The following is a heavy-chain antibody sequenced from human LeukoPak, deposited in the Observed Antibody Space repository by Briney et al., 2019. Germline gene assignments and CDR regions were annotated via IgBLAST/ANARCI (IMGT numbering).Heavy chain of an antibody. Sequence: GGSLRLSCAASGFTFSSYSMNWVRQAPGKGLEWVSSIRSSSSYIYYADSVKGRFTISRDNAKNSLYLQMNSLRAEDTAVYYCAKGPNYDILTGWRKTHNAFDIWGQGTMVTVSS. CDR2: IRSSSSYI. CDR3: AKGPNYDILTGWRKTHNAFDI. V-gene: IGHV3-21*01. D-gene: IGHD3-9*01. J-gene: IGHJ3*02. CDR1: GFTFSSYS.